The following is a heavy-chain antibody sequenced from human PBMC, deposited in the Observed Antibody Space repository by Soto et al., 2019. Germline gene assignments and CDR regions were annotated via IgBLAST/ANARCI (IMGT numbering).Heavy chain of an antibody. CDR1: VFPFSRYS. D-gene: IGHD3-10*01. CDR2: ISSSGGTV. V-gene: IGHV3-48*01. Sequence: GGSLRLSCAASVFPFSRYSMNWVRQAPGKGLEWVSYISSSGGTVYYADSVKGRFTISRDNAENSLYLQMNSLRAEDTAVYYCARYGSGSYYIFDYWGQGTLVTVSS. J-gene: IGHJ4*02. CDR3: ARYGSGSYYIFDY.